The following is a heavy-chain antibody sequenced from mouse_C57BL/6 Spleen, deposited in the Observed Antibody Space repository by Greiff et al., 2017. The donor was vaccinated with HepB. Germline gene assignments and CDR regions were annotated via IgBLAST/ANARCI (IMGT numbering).Heavy chain of an antibody. CDR1: GYTFTSYW. Sequence: VQLQQPGAELVRPGTSVKLSCKASGYTFTSYWMHWVKQRPGQGLEWIGVIDPSDSYTNYNQKFKGKATLTVDTSSSTAYMQLSSLTSEDSAVYYCAKNYYGSSGYYFDYWGQGTTLTVSS. D-gene: IGHD1-1*01. CDR3: AKNYYGSSGYYFDY. J-gene: IGHJ2*01. V-gene: IGHV1-59*01. CDR2: IDPSDSYT.